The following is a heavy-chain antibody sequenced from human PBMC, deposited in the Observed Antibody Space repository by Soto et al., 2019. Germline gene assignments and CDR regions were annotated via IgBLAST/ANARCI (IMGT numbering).Heavy chain of an antibody. V-gene: IGHV3-23*01. CDR2: ISDSGGST. J-gene: IGHJ4*02. CDR1: GLTFSSYG. D-gene: IGHD1-7*01. Sequence: PGGSLRLSCAASGLTFSSYGMSWVRKAPGKGLEWVSSISDSGGSTYYADSVRGRFSISRDNSKNTLHLQMNSLTAEDTALYYCAKAGPNSHGRNYFDSWGQGTLVTVSS. CDR3: AKAGPNSHGRNYFDS.